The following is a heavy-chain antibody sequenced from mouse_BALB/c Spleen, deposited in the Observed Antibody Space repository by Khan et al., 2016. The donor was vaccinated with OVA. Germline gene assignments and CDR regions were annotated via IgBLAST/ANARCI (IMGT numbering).Heavy chain of an antibody. CDR3: ARTARIKY. CDR2: ISYSGST. Sequence: VQLKESGPGLVKPSQSLSLTCTVTGYSITSGYGWNWIRQFPGNQLEWMGYISYSGSTNYNPSLKSRISITRDTSKNQFFLQLNSVITEDTATYYCARTARIKYWGQGSTLTVSS. CDR1: GYSITSGYG. D-gene: IGHD1-2*01. V-gene: IGHV3-2*02. J-gene: IGHJ2*01.